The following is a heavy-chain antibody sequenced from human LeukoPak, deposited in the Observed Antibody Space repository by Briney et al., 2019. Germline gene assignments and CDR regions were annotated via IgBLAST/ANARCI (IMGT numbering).Heavy chain of an antibody. Sequence: RSSETLSLTCAVYGGSFSGYYWSWIRQSPGKGLEWIGEINHSGSTNYNPSLKSRVTISVDTSKNQFSLKLSSVTAADTAVYYCARRPHSSSWPGWFDPWGQGTLVTVSS. CDR3: ARRPHSSSWPGWFDP. CDR2: INHSGST. CDR1: GGSFSGYY. D-gene: IGHD6-13*01. J-gene: IGHJ5*02. V-gene: IGHV4-34*01.